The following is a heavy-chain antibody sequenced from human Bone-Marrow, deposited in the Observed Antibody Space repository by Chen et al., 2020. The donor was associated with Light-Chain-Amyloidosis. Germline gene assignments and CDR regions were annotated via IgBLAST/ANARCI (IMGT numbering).Heavy chain of an antibody. D-gene: IGHD4-17*01. CDR1: GGSISSGGYY. Sequence: QVQLQESGPGLVKPSQTLSLTCSVSGGSISSGGYYWSWIRQHPGKCLEWIVYIYYTGSTYYKPSLRGRVTMSVDTSKNQFSLRVNSVTAADTAIYYCARLDYGGSTRYYYGMDVWGQGTTVTVSS. CDR3: ARLDYGGSTRYYYGMDV. J-gene: IGHJ6*02. CDR2: IYYTGST. V-gene: IGHV4-31*03.